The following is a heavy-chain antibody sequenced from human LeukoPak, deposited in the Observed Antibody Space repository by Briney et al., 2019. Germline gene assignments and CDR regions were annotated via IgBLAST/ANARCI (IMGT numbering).Heavy chain of an antibody. CDR1: GGSISSYY. V-gene: IGHV4-59*01. J-gene: IGHJ4*02. CDR2: IYYSGST. CDR3: AREGRDGYNDY. Sequence: SETLSLTCTVSGGSISSYYWSWIRQPPGKGLEWIGYIYYSGSTNYNPSLKSRVTISVDTSKNQFSLKLSSVTPADTAVYYCAREGRDGYNDYWGQGTLVTVSS. D-gene: IGHD5-24*01.